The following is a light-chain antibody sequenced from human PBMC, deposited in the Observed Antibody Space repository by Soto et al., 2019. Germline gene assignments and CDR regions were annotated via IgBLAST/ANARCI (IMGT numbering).Light chain of an antibody. CDR3: LQHYAWPWT. Sequence: DIVMTQSPGTLSLSPGERATLSCRASQSVSSSYLAWYQQKPGQAPRLVLQRIFIRAIGVPARFSGSGSETEFTLTISGLQSEDSGVYYCLQHYAWPWTFGQGTKVDIK. CDR1: QSVSSSY. V-gene: IGKV3D-7*01. J-gene: IGKJ1*01. CDR2: RIF.